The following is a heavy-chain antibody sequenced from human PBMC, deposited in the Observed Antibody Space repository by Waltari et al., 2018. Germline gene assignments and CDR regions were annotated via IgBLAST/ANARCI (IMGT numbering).Heavy chain of an antibody. D-gene: IGHD3-22*01. Sequence: EVQLLESGGGLVQPGGSLRLSCAASGFTFSSYAMSWVRQAPGKGLEWVSAISGSGGSTYYADSVKGRFTISRDNSKNTLYLQMNSLRAEDTAVYYCAKDPAQVDYYDSSGAPWHDYWGQGTLVTVSS. CDR2: ISGSGGST. V-gene: IGHV3-23*01. CDR3: AKDPAQVDYYDSSGAPWHDY. CDR1: GFTFSSYA. J-gene: IGHJ4*02.